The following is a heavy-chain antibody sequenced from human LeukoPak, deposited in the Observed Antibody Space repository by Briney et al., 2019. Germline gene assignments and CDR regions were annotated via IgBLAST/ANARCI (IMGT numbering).Heavy chain of an antibody. CDR2: ISGSGGST. J-gene: IGHJ4*02. CDR3: AKDAAPYYDTLTGYSGYFDY. Sequence: PGGSLRLSCAASGFTFSSYAMSWVRQAPGKGLEWVSAISGSGGSTYYADSVKGRFTISRDNSKNTLYLQMNSLRAEDTAVYYCAKDAAPYYDTLTGYSGYFDYWGQGTLVTVSS. V-gene: IGHV3-23*01. D-gene: IGHD3-9*01. CDR1: GFTFSSYA.